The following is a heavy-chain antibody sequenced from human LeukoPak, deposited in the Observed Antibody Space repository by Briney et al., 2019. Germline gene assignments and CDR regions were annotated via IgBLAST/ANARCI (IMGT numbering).Heavy chain of an antibody. V-gene: IGHV3-64D*06. Sequence: VSLSLRCCASGFTCSNYAVHWVRQTTGKGLEYVSAISSNGGSTYYADSVKGSFTISRDNSTNTLYLQMSSLRAEDTAVYYCVKDRFSSGLFDYWGQGTLVTVSS. CDR3: VKDRFSSGLFDY. CDR1: GFTCSNYA. CDR2: ISSNGGST. J-gene: IGHJ4*02. D-gene: IGHD6-19*01.